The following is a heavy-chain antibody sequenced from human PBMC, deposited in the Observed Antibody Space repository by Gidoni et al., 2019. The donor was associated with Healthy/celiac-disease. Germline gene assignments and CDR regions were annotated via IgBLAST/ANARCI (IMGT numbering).Heavy chain of an antibody. Sequence: QVQLVQSGAEAKKPGASVKVSCKVSGYTLTDSSMHWVRQAPGKGREWMGGFDPEVGETIYAQKFQGRVTMTEDTSTDTAYMELSSLRSEDTAVYYCATEGYYYDSSGYYFDYFDYWGQGTLVTVSS. D-gene: IGHD3-22*01. CDR2: FDPEVGET. V-gene: IGHV1-24*01. CDR1: GYTLTDSS. J-gene: IGHJ4*02. CDR3: ATEGYYYDSSGYYFDYFDY.